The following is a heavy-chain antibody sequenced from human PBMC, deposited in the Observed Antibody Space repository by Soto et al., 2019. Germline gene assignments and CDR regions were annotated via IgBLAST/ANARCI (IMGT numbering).Heavy chain of an antibody. CDR1: GYTFSSSG. V-gene: IGHV1-18*04. D-gene: IGHD5-12*01. CDR3: ARDQGGYGTLDF. Sequence: QVQLVQSGPEVKKPEASVRVSCKASGYTFSSSGISGISWVRQAPRQGPEWMGWISGHNGVTNFAQKFQGRVTLTIDSSTTTAYMGMRSLSSADTAIYYCARDQGGYGTLDFWGQGTLVTVSP. CDR2: ISGHNGVT. J-gene: IGHJ4*02.